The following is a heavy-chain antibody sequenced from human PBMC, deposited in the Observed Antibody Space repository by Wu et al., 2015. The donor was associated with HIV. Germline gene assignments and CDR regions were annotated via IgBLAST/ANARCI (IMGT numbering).Heavy chain of an antibody. CDR3: AAGGVEMATNTPYYFDY. Sequence: QVQLVQSGAEVKKAWVLGEGLLQGFWRHFSSYAISWVRQAPGQGLEWMGGIIPIFGTANYAQKFQGRVTITTDESTSTAYMELSSLRSEDTAVYYCAAGGVEMATNTPYYFDYWGQGTLVTVSS. V-gene: IGHV1-69*05. CDR1: RHFSSYA. CDR2: IIPIFGTA. D-gene: IGHD5-24*01. J-gene: IGHJ4*02.